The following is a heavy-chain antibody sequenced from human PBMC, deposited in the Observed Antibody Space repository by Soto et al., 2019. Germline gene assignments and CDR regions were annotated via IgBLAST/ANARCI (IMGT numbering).Heavy chain of an antibody. CDR3: AASGGADYYYYYGMDV. V-gene: IGHV1-18*04. CDR1: GYTFTSYG. J-gene: IGHJ6*02. Sequence: XSGKVCCKASGYTFTSYGISWVRQAPVQGLEWMGWISAYNGNTNYAQKLQGRVTMTTDTSTSTAYMELRSLRSDDTAVYYCAASGGADYYYYYGMDVWGQGTTVTVSS. D-gene: IGHD3-10*01. CDR2: ISAYNGNT.